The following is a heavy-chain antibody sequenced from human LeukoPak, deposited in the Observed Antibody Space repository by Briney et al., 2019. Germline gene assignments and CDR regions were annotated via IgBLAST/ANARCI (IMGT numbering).Heavy chain of an antibody. V-gene: IGHV1-69*05. Sequence: SAKVSCKASGGTFSTYAISWVRQAPGQGLEWMGGITPMFGTAKYAQKFQGRIKITTDESTTAAYMELSSLRSEDTAVYYCARGLQTTRDYWGQGTLVTVSS. J-gene: IGHJ4*02. CDR1: GGTFSTYA. CDR3: ARGLQTTRDY. D-gene: IGHD1-14*01. CDR2: ITPMFGTA.